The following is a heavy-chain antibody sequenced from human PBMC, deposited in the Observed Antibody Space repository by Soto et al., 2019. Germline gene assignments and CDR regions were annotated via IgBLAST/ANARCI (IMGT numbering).Heavy chain of an antibody. CDR3: AKGEYSKSSFSYYYGMDV. CDR1: GFTFSSYG. D-gene: IGHD6-6*01. Sequence: GGSLRLSCAASGFTFSSYGMHWVRQAPGKGLEWVAIISYDGKTKYYGDSVKGRFIISRDNSKNTLYVQMNSLRAEDTAVYYCAKGEYSKSSFSYYYGMDVWGQGTTVTVSS. CDR2: ISYDGKTK. J-gene: IGHJ6*02. V-gene: IGHV3-30*18.